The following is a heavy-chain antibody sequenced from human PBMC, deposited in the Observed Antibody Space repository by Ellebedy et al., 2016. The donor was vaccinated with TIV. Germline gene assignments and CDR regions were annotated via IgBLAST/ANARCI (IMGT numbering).Heavy chain of an antibody. CDR3: VGFGVFNL. V-gene: IGHV3-7*01. CDR1: GFTFSSYW. J-gene: IGHJ5*02. D-gene: IGHD3-3*01. CDR2: IKHDGSAK. Sequence: PGGSLRLSCAASGFTFSSYWMSWVRHAPGKGLEWVANIKHDGSAKYYVDSVKGRFTISRENAKNALFLQMDGLRVDDSAVYYCVGFGVFNLWGQGAPVTVSS.